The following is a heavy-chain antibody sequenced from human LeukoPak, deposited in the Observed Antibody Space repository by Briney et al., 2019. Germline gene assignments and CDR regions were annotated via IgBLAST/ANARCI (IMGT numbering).Heavy chain of an antibody. CDR3: ARGRSYCGGDCYWYFDL. J-gene: IGHJ2*01. CDR2: MNPNSGNT. V-gene: IGHV1-8*01. D-gene: IGHD2-21*02. CDR1: GYTFTSYD. Sequence: ASVKVSCKASGYTFTSYDINWVRQATGQGLEWMGWMNPNSGNTGYAQKFQGRVTMTRNTSISTAYMELSSLRSEDTAVYYCARGRSYCGGDCYWYFDLWGRGTLVTVSS.